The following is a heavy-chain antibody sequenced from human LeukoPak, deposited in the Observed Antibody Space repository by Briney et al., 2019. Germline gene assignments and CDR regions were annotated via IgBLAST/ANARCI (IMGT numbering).Heavy chain of an antibody. Sequence: PGGSLRLSCAASGFTFSSYEMNWVRQAPGKGLEWVSYIGSSGSTIYYADSVKGRFTISRDNAKNSLYLQMNSLRAEDTAVYYCARGWVPAAMGYWGQGTLVTVSS. J-gene: IGHJ4*02. CDR3: ARGWVPAAMGY. CDR2: IGSSGSTI. CDR1: GFTFSSYE. D-gene: IGHD2-2*01. V-gene: IGHV3-48*03.